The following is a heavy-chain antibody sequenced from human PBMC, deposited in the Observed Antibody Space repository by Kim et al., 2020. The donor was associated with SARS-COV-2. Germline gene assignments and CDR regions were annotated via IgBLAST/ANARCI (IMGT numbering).Heavy chain of an antibody. J-gene: IGHJ4*02. Sequence: ASVKVSCKASGYTFTGYYMHWVRQAPGQGLEWMGWINPNSGGTNYAQKFQGRVTMTRDTSISTAYMELSRLRSDDTAVYYCARAPTSRGSSTSCHFPYWGQGTLVTVSS. D-gene: IGHD2-2*01. V-gene: IGHV1-2*02. CDR2: INPNSGGT. CDR3: ARAPTSRGSSTSCHFPY. CDR1: GYTFTGYY.